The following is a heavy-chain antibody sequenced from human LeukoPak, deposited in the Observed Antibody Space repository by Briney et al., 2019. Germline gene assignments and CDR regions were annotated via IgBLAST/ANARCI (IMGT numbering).Heavy chain of an antibody. Sequence: GASVKVSCKASGYTFTGYYMHWVRQAPGQGLEWMGWINPNSGGTNYAQKFQGRVTMTRDTSISTAYMELSRLRSDDTAVCYCARSMVRGADGTDYWGQGTLVTVSS. CDR3: ARSMVRGADGTDY. CDR2: INPNSGGT. CDR1: GYTFTGYY. D-gene: IGHD3-10*01. V-gene: IGHV1-2*02. J-gene: IGHJ4*02.